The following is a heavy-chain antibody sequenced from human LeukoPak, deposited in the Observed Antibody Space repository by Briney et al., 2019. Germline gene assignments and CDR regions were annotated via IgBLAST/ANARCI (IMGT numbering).Heavy chain of an antibody. D-gene: IGHD1-14*01. CDR1: VFTFINSA. J-gene: IGHJ3*02. CDR3: ATGGGRAFDI. CDR2: RCGSGCHK. Sequence: GGSLRLSCAASVFTFINSAMSWVRQTPGRGLEGVSARCGSGCHKFSADSVQGRFPISRDNAKNTLYLQMNSLRAEDTALYYCATGGGRAFDIWGQGTMVTVSS. V-gene: IGHV3-23*01.